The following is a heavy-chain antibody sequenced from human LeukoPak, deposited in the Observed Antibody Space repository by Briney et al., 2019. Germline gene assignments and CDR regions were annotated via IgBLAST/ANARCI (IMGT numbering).Heavy chain of an antibody. CDR1: GFTFSSYA. J-gene: IGHJ4*02. V-gene: IGHV3-30-3*01. CDR3: ARDPSWELFGYFDY. CDR2: ISYDGSNK. Sequence: RGSLRLSCAASGFTFSSYAMHWVRQAPGKGLEWVAVISYDGSNKYYADSVKGRFTISRDNSKNTLYLQMNSLRAEDTAVYYCARDPSWELFGYFDYWGQGTLVTVSS. D-gene: IGHD1-26*01.